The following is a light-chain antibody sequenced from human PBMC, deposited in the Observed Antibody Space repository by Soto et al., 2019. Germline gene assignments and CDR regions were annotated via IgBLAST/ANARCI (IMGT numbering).Light chain of an antibody. Sequence: QSVLTQPASESGSPGQSISISCTGTSSDVGAYDYVSWYQQHPGKAPKLIIFVVSNRPSGISDRFSGSKSGNTASLTISGLRPEDEAEYSCSSFSPRATHVIFCGGTKLTVL. V-gene: IGLV2-14*01. CDR1: SSDVGAYDY. J-gene: IGLJ2*01. CDR3: SSFSPRATHVI. CDR2: VVS.